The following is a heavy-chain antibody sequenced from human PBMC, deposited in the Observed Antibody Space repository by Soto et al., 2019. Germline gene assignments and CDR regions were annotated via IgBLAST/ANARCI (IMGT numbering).Heavy chain of an antibody. Sequence: PSETLSLTCTVSGGSISSSSYYWGWIRQPPGKGLEWIGSIYYSGSTYYNPSLKSRVTISVDTSKNQFSLKLSSVTAADTAVYYCARPEGVLMVQGVPPWFDPWGQGTLVTVSS. D-gene: IGHD3-10*01. CDR1: GGSISSSSYY. V-gene: IGHV4-39*01. CDR3: ARPEGVLMVQGVPPWFDP. CDR2: IYYSGST. J-gene: IGHJ5*02.